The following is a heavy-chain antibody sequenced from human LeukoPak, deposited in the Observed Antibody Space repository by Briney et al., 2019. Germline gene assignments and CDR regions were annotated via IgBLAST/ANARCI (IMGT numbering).Heavy chain of an antibody. V-gene: IGHV4-34*01. D-gene: IGHD6-19*01. CDR2: INHSGST. CDR3: ARDRQTYSSGWYVFDY. J-gene: IGHJ4*02. CDR1: GGSFSGYY. Sequence: SETLSPTCAVYGGSFSGYYWSWIRQPPGKGLEWIGEINHSGSTNYNPSLKSRVTISVDTSKNQFSLKLSSVTAADTAVYYCARDRQTYSSGWYVFDYWGQGTLVTVSS.